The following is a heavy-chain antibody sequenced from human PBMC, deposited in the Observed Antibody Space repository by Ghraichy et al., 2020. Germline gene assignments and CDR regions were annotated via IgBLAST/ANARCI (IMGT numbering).Heavy chain of an antibody. CDR3: ARVRRTYSITVNPYYFDF. J-gene: IGHJ4*02. Sequence: SETLSLTCAVYGGSFSGYYWSWIRQPPGKGLEWIGEINHSGSTNYNPSLKSRVTISVDTSKNQFSLKLSSVTAADTAVYYCARVRRTYSITVNPYYFDFWCQETLVTVSS. CDR2: INHSGST. D-gene: IGHD3-3*01. V-gene: IGHV4-34*01. CDR1: GGSFSGYY.